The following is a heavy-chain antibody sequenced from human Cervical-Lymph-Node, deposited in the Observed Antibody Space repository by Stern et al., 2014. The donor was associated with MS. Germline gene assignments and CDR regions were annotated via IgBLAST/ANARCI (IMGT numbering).Heavy chain of an antibody. CDR3: AKEESDYTSPYYFDT. CDR1: GFTFSDYA. D-gene: IGHD4-17*01. Sequence: EMQLVESGGGLEQPGGSLRLSCAASGFTFSDYAMNWVRQAPGKGLQWVSTLSGGGRRTYYADSVKGRFTISRDNSKNTLYLQMFSLRAEDTAVYYCAKEESDYTSPYYFDTWGQGTLVTVSS. J-gene: IGHJ4*02. CDR2: LSGGGRRT. V-gene: IGHV3-23*04.